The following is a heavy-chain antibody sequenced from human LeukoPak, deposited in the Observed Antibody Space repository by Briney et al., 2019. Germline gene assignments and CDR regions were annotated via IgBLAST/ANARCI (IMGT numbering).Heavy chain of an antibody. CDR2: IYYSGST. J-gene: IGHJ6*02. CDR3: ARGEIVATIDYYYYGMDV. D-gene: IGHD5-12*01. V-gene: IGHV4-61*01. Sequence: PSETLSLTCTVSGYSISSGYYWSWIRQPPGKGLEWIGYIYYSGSTNYNPSLKSRVTISVDTSKNQFSLKLSSVTAADTAVYYCARGEIVATIDYYYYGMDVWGQGTTVTVS. CDR1: GYSISSGYY.